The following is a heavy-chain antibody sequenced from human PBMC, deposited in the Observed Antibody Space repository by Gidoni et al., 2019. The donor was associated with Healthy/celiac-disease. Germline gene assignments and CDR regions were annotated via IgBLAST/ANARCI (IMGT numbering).Heavy chain of an antibody. CDR2: IIPSLGIA. CDR3: ARDSPRDFWSGYYSVLNYYGMDV. CDR1: GVTFRRYA. V-gene: IGHV1-69*04. Sequence: QVQLVQSGAEVKKPGSSVKVSCKASGVTFRRYAISRVRPAPGQGLGWMGRIIPSLGIANYAQKFQGRVTITADKSTSTAYMELSSLRSEDTAVYYCARDSPRDFWSGYYSVLNYYGMDVWGQGTTVTVSS. D-gene: IGHD3-3*01. J-gene: IGHJ6*02.